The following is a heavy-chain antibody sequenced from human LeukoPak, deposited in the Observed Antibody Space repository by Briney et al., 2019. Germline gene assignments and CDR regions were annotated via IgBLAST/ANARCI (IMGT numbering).Heavy chain of an antibody. CDR1: GGSISSYY. CDR3: ATLAYCSSTSSYSTHYYYYYYMDV. D-gene: IGHD2-2*01. CDR2: IYTSGST. V-gene: IGHV4-4*09. Sequence: SETLSLTCTVSGGSISSYYWSWIRQPPGKGLEWIGYIYTSGSTNYNPSLKSRVTISVDTSKNQFSLKLSSVTAADTAVYYCATLAYCSSTSSYSTHYYYYYYMDVWGKGTTVTVSS. J-gene: IGHJ6*03.